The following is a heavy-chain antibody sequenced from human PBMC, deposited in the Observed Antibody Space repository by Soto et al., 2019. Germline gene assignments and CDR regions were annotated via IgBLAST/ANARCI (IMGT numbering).Heavy chain of an antibody. D-gene: IGHD5-12*01. CDR3: AREKGYISGPKNFDY. CDR1: GGSISSSNW. V-gene: IGHV4-4*02. J-gene: IGHJ4*02. Sequence: KTSETLSLTCAVSGGSISSSNWWSWVRQPPGQGLEWIGEIYHSGSTNYNPSLKSRVTISVDTSKNQFSLKLSSVTAADTAVDYCAREKGYISGPKNFDYWGQGTLVTVSS. CDR2: IYHSGST.